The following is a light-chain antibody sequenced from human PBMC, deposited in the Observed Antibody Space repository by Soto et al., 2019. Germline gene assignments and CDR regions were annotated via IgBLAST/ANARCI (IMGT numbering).Light chain of an antibody. CDR3: SSYTSRNTWV. V-gene: IGLV2-14*01. CDR1: SSDVGGYNY. J-gene: IGLJ2*01. Sequence: QSALTQPASVSGSPGQSITISCTGTSSDVGGYNYVSWFQQHPGRAPKLMIFEVTNRPSGVSNRFSGSKSGNTASLTISGLQAEDEGDYYCSSYTSRNTWVFGGGTKPTVL. CDR2: EVT.